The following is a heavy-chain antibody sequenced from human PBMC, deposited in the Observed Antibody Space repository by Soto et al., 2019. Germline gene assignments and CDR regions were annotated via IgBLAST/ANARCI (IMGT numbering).Heavy chain of an antibody. Sequence: VQLLESGGGLVQPGGSLRLSCAASGFTFSSYAMSWVRQAPGKGLEWVSAISGSGGSTYYADSVKGRFTISRDNSKNTLYLQMNSLRAEDTAVYYCAKDDYGSGSYYNPYYFDYWGQGTLVTVSS. CDR1: GFTFSSYA. CDR3: AKDDYGSGSYYNPYYFDY. J-gene: IGHJ4*02. V-gene: IGHV3-23*01. D-gene: IGHD3-10*01. CDR2: ISGSGGST.